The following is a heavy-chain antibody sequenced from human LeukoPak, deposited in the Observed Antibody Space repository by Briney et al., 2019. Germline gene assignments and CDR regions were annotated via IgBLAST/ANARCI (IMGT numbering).Heavy chain of an antibody. CDR1: GGSISSSRYY. Sequence: PSETLSLTCTVSGGSISSSRYYWGWIRHPPGKGLEWIASIFYSGSTYYNPSLRSRLTISVDTSKNQFSLKLSSVTAADTAVYYCARTIYSGSYSYSHTYFDYWGQGTLVTVSS. V-gene: IGHV4-39*01. J-gene: IGHJ4*02. CDR3: ARTIYSGSYSYSHTYFDY. D-gene: IGHD1-26*01. CDR2: IFYSGST.